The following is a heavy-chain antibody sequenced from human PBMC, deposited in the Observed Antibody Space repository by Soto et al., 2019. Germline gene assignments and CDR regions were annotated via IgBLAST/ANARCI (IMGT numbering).Heavy chain of an antibody. V-gene: IGHV3-23*01. D-gene: IGHD6-13*01. CDR3: VQDWTGNSCPCMVV. J-gene: IGHJ6*02. Sequence: EVQLLESGGGLVQPGGSLRLSCAASGFTFSSFAMTWVRQAPGEGLEWVSSISSSGETTYYSDAVKGRCTISRDISKNMVYLQMTGLRPEETAVYFCVQDWTGNSCPCMVVSGQGTTVTVSS. CDR2: ISSSGETT. CDR1: GFTFSSFA.